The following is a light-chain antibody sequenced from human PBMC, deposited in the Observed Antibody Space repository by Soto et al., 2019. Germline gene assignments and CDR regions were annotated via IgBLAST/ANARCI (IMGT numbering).Light chain of an antibody. CDR1: QSGTSN. J-gene: IGKJ1*01. V-gene: IGKV3-15*01. Sequence: EIVMTQSPATLSVDPGVRAPLSCRPSQSGTSNLAWYQHKPGQAPRLHTYGASSRATGMPARFSGSGSGTEFTLTISSLQPEDFAVYYWQQYYNWPRTFGQGTKVDI. CDR2: GAS. CDR3: QQYYNWPRT.